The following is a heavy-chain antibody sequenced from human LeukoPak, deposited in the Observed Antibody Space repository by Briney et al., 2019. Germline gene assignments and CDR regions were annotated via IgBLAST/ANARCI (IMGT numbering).Heavy chain of an antibody. J-gene: IGHJ3*02. D-gene: IGHD3-16*01. CDR3: MSLNGGANCLGDAFHI. Sequence: GESLKTSCKASGYSFPIYWIFCVRQIPGKGLEWMGIIYPRDSAPRYSPSFQGQVTITVDKPITTPYLQWSRLTASDTAIYYCMSLNGGANCLGDAFHIWGQGTMVTVSS. CDR1: GYSFPIYW. CDR2: IYPRDSAP. V-gene: IGHV5-51*04.